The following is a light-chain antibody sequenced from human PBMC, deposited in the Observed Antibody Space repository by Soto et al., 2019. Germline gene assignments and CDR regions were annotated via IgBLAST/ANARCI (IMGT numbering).Light chain of an antibody. J-gene: IGLJ2*01. CDR1: NIGSKN. V-gene: IGLV3-21*02. CDR3: QVWDSSSDHVL. Sequence: SYELTQPPSVSVAPGQTARITCGGNNIGSKNLHWYQQKPGQAPVLVVYDDSGRPSGIPERFSGSNSGNTATLTISRVEVGDEADYYCQVWDSSSDHVLFGGGTKVTVL. CDR2: DDS.